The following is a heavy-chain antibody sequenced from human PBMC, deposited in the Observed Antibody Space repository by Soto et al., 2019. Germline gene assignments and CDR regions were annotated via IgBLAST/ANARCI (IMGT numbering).Heavy chain of an antibody. CDR1: GFTFSSYS. J-gene: IGHJ4*02. D-gene: IGHD5-18*01. V-gene: IGHV3-21*01. Sequence: PGGSLRLSCAASGFTFSSYSMNWVRQAPGKGLEWVSSISSSSSYIYYADSVKGRFTISRDNAKNSLYLQMNSPTVEDTAIYYCASLYTARIQIAGYWGKGIQVTVSS. CDR3: ASLYTARIQIAGY. CDR2: ISSSSSYI.